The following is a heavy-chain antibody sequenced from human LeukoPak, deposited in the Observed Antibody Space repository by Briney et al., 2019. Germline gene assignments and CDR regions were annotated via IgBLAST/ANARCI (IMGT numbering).Heavy chain of an antibody. J-gene: IGHJ3*02. CDR3: ARGGRWELPRPYAFDI. D-gene: IGHD1-26*01. CDR1: GYTFTSYG. Sequence: ASVKVSCKASGYTFTSYGISWVRQAPGQGLEWMGWISAYNGHTNYAQKLQGRVTMTTDTSTSTAYMELRSLRSDDTAVYYCARGGRWELPRPYAFDIWGQGTMVTVSS. CDR2: ISAYNGHT. V-gene: IGHV1-18*01.